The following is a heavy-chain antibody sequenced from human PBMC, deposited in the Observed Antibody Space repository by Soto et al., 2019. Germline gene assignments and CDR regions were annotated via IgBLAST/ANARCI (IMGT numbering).Heavy chain of an antibody. D-gene: IGHD1-1*01. CDR3: VEGWNDF. Sequence: EVQMVQSGGDLVKPGGSLRLSCVTSGFMFSSAWMSWVRQAPGKGLEWVARIKSKADGGARDYAAPVKGRFTISRDDSKITVYLQMNSLRAEDTAVYYCVEGWNDFWGQGTLVTVSS. V-gene: IGHV3-15*01. CDR2: IKSKADGGAR. J-gene: IGHJ4*02. CDR1: GFMFSSAW.